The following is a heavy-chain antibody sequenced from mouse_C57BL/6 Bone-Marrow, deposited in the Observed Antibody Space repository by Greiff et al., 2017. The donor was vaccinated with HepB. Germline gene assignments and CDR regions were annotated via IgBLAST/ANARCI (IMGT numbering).Heavy chain of an antibody. CDR3: ASGELLRSNLFDY. Sequence: EVQVVESGAELVKPGASVKLSCTASGFNIKDYYMHWVKQRTEQGLEWIGRIDPEDGETKYAPKFQGKATITADTSSNTAYLQLSSLTSEDTAVYYCASGELLRSNLFDYWGQGTTLTVSS. CDR2: IDPEDGET. V-gene: IGHV14-2*01. D-gene: IGHD1-1*01. CDR1: GFNIKDYY. J-gene: IGHJ2*01.